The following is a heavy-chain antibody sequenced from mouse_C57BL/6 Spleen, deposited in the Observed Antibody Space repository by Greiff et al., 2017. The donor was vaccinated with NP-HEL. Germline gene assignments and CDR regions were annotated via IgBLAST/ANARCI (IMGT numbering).Heavy chain of an antibody. J-gene: IGHJ4*01. CDR1: GFTFSDYG. CDR3: ARLRDYYGSSFYYAMDY. CDR2: ISSGSSTI. D-gene: IGHD1-1*01. V-gene: IGHV5-17*01. Sequence: EVQRVESGGGLVKPGGSLKLSCAASGFTFSDYGMHWVRQAPEKGLEWVAYISSGSSTIYYADTVKGRFTISRDNAKNTLFLQMTSLRSEDTSMYYCARLRDYYGSSFYYAMDYWGQRTSVTVSS.